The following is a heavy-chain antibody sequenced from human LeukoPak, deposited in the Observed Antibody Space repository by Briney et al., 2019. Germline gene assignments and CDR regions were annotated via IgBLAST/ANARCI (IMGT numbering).Heavy chain of an antibody. CDR1: GDSISTSNSY. CDR3: ARAGGVVGAAPGSGDFDY. J-gene: IGHJ4*02. CDR2: IYYSGNT. Sequence: PSETLSLTCTVSGDSISTSNSYWGWIRQPPGKGLEWIGSIYYSGNTYYNASLKSRVTISVDTSKNQFSLKLTSVTAADTAVYYCARAGGVVGAAPGSGDFDYWGQGTLVTVSS. V-gene: IGHV4-39*07. D-gene: IGHD1-26*01.